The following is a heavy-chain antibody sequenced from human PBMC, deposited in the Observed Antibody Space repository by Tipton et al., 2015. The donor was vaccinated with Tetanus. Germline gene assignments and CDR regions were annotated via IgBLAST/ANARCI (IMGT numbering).Heavy chain of an antibody. J-gene: IGHJ4*02. D-gene: IGHD2-15*01. V-gene: IGHV3-33*01. CDR2: SWYDGTDK. Sequence: SLRLSCAASGFIFSSYGIHWVRQAPGKGLEWVAVSWYDGTDKYYADSVKGRFTISRDNSKNTLYLQMKSLRAEDTAVYSCAREADCSGGSCFSGDFDNWGQGTQVTVSS. CDR3: AREADCSGGSCFSGDFDN. CDR1: GFIFSSYG.